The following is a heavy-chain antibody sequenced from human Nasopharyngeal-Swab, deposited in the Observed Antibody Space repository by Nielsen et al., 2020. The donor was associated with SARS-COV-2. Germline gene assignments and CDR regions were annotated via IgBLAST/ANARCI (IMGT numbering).Heavy chain of an antibody. CDR2: IWYDGSNK. Sequence: VRQAPGKGLEWVAVIWYDGSNKYYADSVKGRFTISRDNSKNTLYLQMNSLRAEDTAVYYCARDPNYYDSSGYPDYWGQGTLVTVSS. D-gene: IGHD3-22*01. J-gene: IGHJ4*02. V-gene: IGHV3-33*01. CDR3: ARDPNYYDSSGYPDY.